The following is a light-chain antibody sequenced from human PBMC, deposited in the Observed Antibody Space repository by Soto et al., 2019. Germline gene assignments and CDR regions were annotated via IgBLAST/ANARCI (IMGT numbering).Light chain of an antibody. V-gene: IGKV3-15*01. J-gene: IGKJ2*01. CDR3: QQYNNWPYT. CDR1: QSVSSN. Sequence: EIVMTQSPATLSVFPGERATLSCRASQSVSSNLVWYQQKPGQAPKLLIYNTFTRATGIPVRFSGSGSVTEFTLTISSLQSEDLAVYYCQQYNNWPYTFGQGTKLEI. CDR2: NTF.